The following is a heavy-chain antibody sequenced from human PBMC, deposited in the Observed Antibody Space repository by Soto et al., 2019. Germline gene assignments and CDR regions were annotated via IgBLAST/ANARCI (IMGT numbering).Heavy chain of an antibody. D-gene: IGHD6-19*01. CDR1: GYTFTSYD. CDR2: MNPNSGNT. V-gene: IGHV1-8*01. Sequence: QVQLVQSGAEVKKPGASVKVSCKASGYTFTSYDINWVRQATGQGLEWMGWMNPNSGNTGYAQKFQGRVTITRNTXISTAYMELSSRRSEATAVYYCASTVAVNYWYFDLWGRGTLVTVSS. J-gene: IGHJ2*01. CDR3: ASTVAVNYWYFDL.